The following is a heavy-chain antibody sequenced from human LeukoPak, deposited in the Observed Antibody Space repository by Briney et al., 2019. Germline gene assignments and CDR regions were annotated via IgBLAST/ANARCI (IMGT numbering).Heavy chain of an antibody. CDR3: ARDLGRASDYGDYEADGMDV. V-gene: IGHV3-9*01. CDR1: GFTFDDYA. Sequence: QPGGSLRLSCAASGFTFDDYAMHWVRQAPGKGLEWVSGISWNSGSIGYADSVKGRFTISRDNAKNSLYLQMNSLRAEDTAVYYCARDLGRASDYGDYEADGMDVWGQGTTVTVSS. CDR2: ISWNSGSI. J-gene: IGHJ6*02. D-gene: IGHD4-17*01.